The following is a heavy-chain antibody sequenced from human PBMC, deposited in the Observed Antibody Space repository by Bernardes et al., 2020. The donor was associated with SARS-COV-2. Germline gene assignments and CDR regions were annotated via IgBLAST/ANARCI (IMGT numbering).Heavy chain of an antibody. CDR2: IDGGGSST. D-gene: IGHD1-26*01. CDR3: ARDQGVGATIFVD. J-gene: IGHJ4*02. CDR1: GFSFNNYW. Sequence: GGSLRLSCAASGFSFNNYWMHWVRQAPGKGLVWVSRIDGGGSSTSYTDSVKGRFTISRDNAKNTLYLQMNSLGGEDTAVYYCARDQGVGATIFVDWGQGTLVTVSS. V-gene: IGHV3-74*03.